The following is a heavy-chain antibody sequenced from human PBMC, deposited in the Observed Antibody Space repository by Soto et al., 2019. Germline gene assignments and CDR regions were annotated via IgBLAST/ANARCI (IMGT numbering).Heavy chain of an antibody. CDR2: ISAYNGNT. CDR1: GYTFTSYG. V-gene: IGHV1-18*01. Sequence: ASVKVSCKASGYTFTSYGISWVRQAPGQGLEWMGWISAYNGNTNYAQKLQGRVTVTTDTSTSTAYMELRSLRSDDTAVYYCARDDSSGYPNWFDPWGQGTLVTVSS. J-gene: IGHJ5*02. CDR3: ARDDSSGYPNWFDP. D-gene: IGHD3-22*01.